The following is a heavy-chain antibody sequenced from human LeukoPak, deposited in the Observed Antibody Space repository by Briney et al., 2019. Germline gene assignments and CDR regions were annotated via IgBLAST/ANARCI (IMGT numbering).Heavy chain of an antibody. CDR3: ARRWSGENLFDY. V-gene: IGHV4-59*08. D-gene: IGHD3-10*01. CDR1: GASISGYY. Sequence: SETLSLTCSVSGASISGYYWNWIRQPPGKGREWIGWIYYSGSTTYYNPSLTSRVTISADTPRNQISLKLSSVTAADTAVYYCARRWSGENLFDYWGQGTLVTVSS. J-gene: IGHJ4*02. CDR2: IYYSGST.